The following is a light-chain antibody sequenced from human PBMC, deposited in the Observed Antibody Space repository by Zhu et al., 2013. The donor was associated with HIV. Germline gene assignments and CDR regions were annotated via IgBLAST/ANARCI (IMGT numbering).Light chain of an antibody. J-gene: IGKJ4*01. CDR3: QQSYSTPLT. Sequence: DIQMTQSPSSLSASVGDRVTITCRASQTISTYLNWYQQKPGKAPKLLIYAASSLQSGVPSRFSGSGSGTDFTLTISNLQPEDFATYYCQQSYSTPLTFGGGTQVEIK. V-gene: IGKV1-39*01. CDR2: AAS. CDR1: QTISTY.